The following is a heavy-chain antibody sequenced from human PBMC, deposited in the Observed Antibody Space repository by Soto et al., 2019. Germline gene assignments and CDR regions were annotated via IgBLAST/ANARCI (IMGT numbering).Heavy chain of an antibody. V-gene: IGHV1-46*03. Sequence: ASLKVSCKASGYTFTSYYMHWVRQAPGQGLEWMGIINPSGGSTSYAQKFQGRVTMTRDTSTSTVYMELSSLRSEDTAVYYCARGISYCSGGSCYYFDYWGQGTLVTVSS. CDR2: INPSGGST. D-gene: IGHD2-15*01. CDR3: ARGISYCSGGSCYYFDY. CDR1: GYTFTSYY. J-gene: IGHJ4*02.